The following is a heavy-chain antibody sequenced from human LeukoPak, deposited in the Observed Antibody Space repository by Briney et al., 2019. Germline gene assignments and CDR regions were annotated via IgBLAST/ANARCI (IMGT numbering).Heavy chain of an antibody. CDR3: ARGVTYYYDSSGYYYSDY. J-gene: IGHJ4*02. Sequence: PSETLSLTCTVSGGSISSYYWTWIRQPAGKGLEWIGRIYGSGTTKYNPSLKSRVTMSVDTSKNQFSLKLSSMTAADTAVYYCARGVTYYYDSSGYYYSDYWGQGTLVTVSS. V-gene: IGHV4-4*07. CDR2: IYGSGTT. CDR1: GGSISSYY. D-gene: IGHD3-22*01.